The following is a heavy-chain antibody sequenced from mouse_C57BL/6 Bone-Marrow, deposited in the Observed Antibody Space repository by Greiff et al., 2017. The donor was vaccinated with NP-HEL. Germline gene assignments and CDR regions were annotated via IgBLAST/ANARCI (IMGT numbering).Heavy chain of an antibody. CDR2: IDPNSGGT. J-gene: IGHJ2*01. Sequence: QVQLQQPGAELVKPGASVKLSCKASGYTFTSYWMHWVQPRPGRGLEWIGRIDPNSGGTKYNEKFKSKATLTVDKPSSTAYMQLSSLTSEDSAVYYGAREKGLRRGYYFDYWGQGTTLTVSS. CDR3: AREKGLRRGYYFDY. D-gene: IGHD2-2*01. CDR1: GYTFTSYW. V-gene: IGHV1-72*01.